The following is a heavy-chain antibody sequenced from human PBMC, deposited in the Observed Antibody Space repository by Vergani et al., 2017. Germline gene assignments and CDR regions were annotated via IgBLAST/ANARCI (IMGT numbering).Heavy chain of an antibody. J-gene: IGHJ4*02. CDR3: ATDAAICSGGSCHFNY. V-gene: IGHV3-33*01. CDR1: GFTFSSYG. D-gene: IGHD2-15*01. CDR2: IWYDGSNK. Sequence: QVQLVESGGGVVQPGRSLRLSCAASGFTFSSYGMHWVRQAPGKGLEWVADIWYDGSNKYYADSVTGRFTISRDNSKNTLYLQMNILSAEDTAVYYCATDAAICSGGSCHFNYWGQGTLVTVSS.